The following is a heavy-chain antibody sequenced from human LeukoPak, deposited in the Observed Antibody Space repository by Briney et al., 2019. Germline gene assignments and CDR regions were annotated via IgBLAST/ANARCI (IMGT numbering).Heavy chain of an antibody. Sequence: GGSLRLSCAASGFTFSSYEMNWVRQAPGKGLEWVSYISSSGSTIYYADSVKGRFTISRDNAKNSLYLQMNSLRAEDTAVYYCARGAPYDYVWGSTGSNWIDPWGQGTLVTVSS. J-gene: IGHJ5*02. CDR2: ISSSGSTI. D-gene: IGHD3-16*01. CDR1: GFTFSSYE. V-gene: IGHV3-48*03. CDR3: ARGAPYDYVWGSTGSNWIDP.